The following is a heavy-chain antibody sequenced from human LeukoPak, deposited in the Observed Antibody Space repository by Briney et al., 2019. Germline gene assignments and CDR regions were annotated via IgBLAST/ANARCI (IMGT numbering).Heavy chain of an antibody. Sequence: SETLSLTCAVYGGSFSGYYWGWIRQPPGKGLEWIGSIYHSGSTNYNPSLKSRVTMSVDTSKNQFSLKLSSVTAADTAVYYCARETSQKGAHYMDVWGKGATITISS. CDR3: ARETSQKGAHYMDV. CDR1: GGSFSGYY. D-gene: IGHD3-16*01. CDR2: IYHSGST. V-gene: IGHV4-34*11. J-gene: IGHJ6*03.